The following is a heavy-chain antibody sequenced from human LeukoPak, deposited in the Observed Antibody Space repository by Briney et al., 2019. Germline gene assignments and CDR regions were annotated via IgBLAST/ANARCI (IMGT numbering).Heavy chain of an antibody. V-gene: IGHV3-30*02. Sequence: GGSLRLSCAASGFTFSSYGMHWVRQAPGKGLEWVAVIWYGGSNKYYADSVKGRFTISRDNSKNTLYLQMNSLRAEDTAVYYCAKDRAGEGSPFDYWGQGTLVTVSS. J-gene: IGHJ4*02. CDR3: AKDRAGEGSPFDY. CDR1: GFTFSSYG. D-gene: IGHD3-10*01. CDR2: IWYGGSNK.